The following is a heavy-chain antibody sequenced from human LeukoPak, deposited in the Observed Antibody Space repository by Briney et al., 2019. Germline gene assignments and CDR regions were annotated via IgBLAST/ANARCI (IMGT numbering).Heavy chain of an antibody. Sequence: GESLKISCKGSGYTFITYWIGWVRQMPGKGLEWMGIIYPGDSNARYSPSFQGQDTISADKSINTAYLQWSSLKASDTAMYYCARPDDYGGKPAAFNIWGHGTMVTVSS. CDR1: GYTFITYW. CDR2: IYPGDSNA. CDR3: ARPDDYGGKPAAFNI. V-gene: IGHV5-51*01. D-gene: IGHD4-23*01. J-gene: IGHJ3*02.